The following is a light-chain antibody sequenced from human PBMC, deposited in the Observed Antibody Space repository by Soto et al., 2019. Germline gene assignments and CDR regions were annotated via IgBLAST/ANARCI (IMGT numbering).Light chain of an antibody. Sequence: EIVLTQSPGTLSLSPGERDTRACRASQRVSCNYLAWYQQKPGQAPRLLIYGASSSATGMPERFSGSGSGTDFTLTISRLEPEDSAVYHCQQYGSSPLTFGGGTKVEIK. J-gene: IGKJ4*01. CDR3: QQYGSSPLT. V-gene: IGKV3-20*01. CDR1: QRVSCNY. CDR2: GAS.